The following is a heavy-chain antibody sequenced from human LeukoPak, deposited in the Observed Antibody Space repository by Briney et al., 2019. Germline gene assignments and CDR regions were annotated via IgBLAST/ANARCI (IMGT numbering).Heavy chain of an antibody. CDR1: GFTFSSYS. Sequence: GGSLRLSCAASGFTFSSYSMNWVRQAPGKGLEWVSSISSSSSNIYYADSVKGRFTISRDNAKNSLYLQMNSLRAEDTAVYHCARDLRYNWNDGNYWGQGTLVTVSS. CDR3: ARDLRYNWNDGNY. D-gene: IGHD1-20*01. V-gene: IGHV3-21*01. CDR2: ISSSSSNI. J-gene: IGHJ4*02.